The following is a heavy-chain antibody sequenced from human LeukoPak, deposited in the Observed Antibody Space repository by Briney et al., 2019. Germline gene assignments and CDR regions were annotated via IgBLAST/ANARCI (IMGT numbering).Heavy chain of an antibody. Sequence: GGSLRLSCAASGFTFSSYAMHWVRQAPGKGLEWVAVISYDGSNKYYADSVKGRFTISRDNSKNTLYLQMNSLRAEDTAVYYCAKDYXSXXXXXXXLXAYWXXGXLVTV. CDR3: AKDYXSXXXXXXXLXAY. CDR1: GFTFSSYA. CDR2: ISYDGSNK. D-gene: IGHD2-2*01. V-gene: IGHV3-30-3*01. J-gene: IGHJ4*02.